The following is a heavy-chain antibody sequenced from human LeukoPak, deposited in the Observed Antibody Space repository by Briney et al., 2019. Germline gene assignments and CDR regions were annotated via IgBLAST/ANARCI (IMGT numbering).Heavy chain of an antibody. CDR2: ISGSGGST. CDR3: ARVLIAAAGNYYYYYGMDV. J-gene: IGHJ6*02. CDR1: GFTFSSYA. D-gene: IGHD6-13*01. V-gene: IGHV3-23*01. Sequence: SGGSLRLSCAASGFTFSSYAMSWVRQAPGKGLEWVSAISGSGGSTYYADSVKGRFTISRDNSKNTLYLQMNSLRAEDTAVYYCARVLIAAAGNYYYYYGMDVWGQGTTVTVSS.